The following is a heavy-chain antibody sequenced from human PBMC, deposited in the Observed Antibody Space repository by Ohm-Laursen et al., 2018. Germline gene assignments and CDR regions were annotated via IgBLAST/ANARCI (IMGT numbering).Heavy chain of an antibody. Sequence: TLSLTCTVSSVSISSYYWTWIRQPPGKGLEWIGYIYYSGSTNYNPSLKSRVTISVDTSKNQFSLKLSSVTAADTAVYYCARQESSGWYPDYWGQGTLVTVSS. V-gene: IGHV4-59*08. D-gene: IGHD6-19*01. CDR3: ARQESSGWYPDY. J-gene: IGHJ4*02. CDR1: SVSISSYY. CDR2: IYYSGST.